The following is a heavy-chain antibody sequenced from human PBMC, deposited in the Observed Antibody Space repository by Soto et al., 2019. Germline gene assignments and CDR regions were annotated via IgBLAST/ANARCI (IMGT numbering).Heavy chain of an antibody. CDR3: ASYFRATTNFDY. CDR1: CGSISSGGYY. V-gene: IGHV4-31*03. D-gene: IGHD3-9*01. J-gene: IGHJ4*02. CDR2: IYYSGST. Sequence: PSETMSLTCTVSCGSISSGGYYWSWIRQHPGKGLEWIGYIYYSGSTYYNPSLKSRVTISVDTSKNQFSLKLSSVTAADTAVYYCASYFRATTNFDYWGQGTLVTVSS.